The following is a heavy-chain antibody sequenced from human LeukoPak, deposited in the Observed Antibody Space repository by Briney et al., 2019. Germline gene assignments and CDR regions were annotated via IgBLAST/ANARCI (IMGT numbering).Heavy chain of an antibody. Sequence: GASVKVSCKASGGTFSSYAISWVRQAPGQGLEWMGGIIPIFGTANYAQKFQGRVTITTDESTSTAYMELSSLRSEDTAVYYCARDIVVVPAAPLGWFDPWGQGTLVTVSS. CDR3: ARDIVVVPAAPLGWFDP. CDR1: GGTFSSYA. D-gene: IGHD2-2*01. V-gene: IGHV1-69*05. J-gene: IGHJ5*02. CDR2: IIPIFGTA.